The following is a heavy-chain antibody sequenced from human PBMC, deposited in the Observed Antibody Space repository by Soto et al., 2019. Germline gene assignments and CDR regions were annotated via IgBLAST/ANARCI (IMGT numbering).Heavy chain of an antibody. V-gene: IGHV3-33*01. CDR3: ARDIATMVRGVTLDY. Sequence: GGSLRLSCAASGFTFSSYGMHWVRQAPGKGLEWVAVIWYDGSNKYYADSVKGRFTISRDNSKNTLYLQMNSLRAEDTAVYYCARDIATMVRGVTLDYWGQGTLVTVSS. CDR2: IWYDGSNK. CDR1: GFTFSSYG. D-gene: IGHD3-10*01. J-gene: IGHJ4*02.